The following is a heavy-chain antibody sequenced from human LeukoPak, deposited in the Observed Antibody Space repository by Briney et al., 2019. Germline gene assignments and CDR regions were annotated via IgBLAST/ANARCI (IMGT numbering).Heavy chain of an antibody. CDR1: GFSFSNYS. V-gene: IGHV3-21*01. D-gene: IGHD2-8*01. Sequence: GGSLRLSCAASGFSFSNYSMKWVRQAPGRGLEWVSSISSSSSYIYYAPSVKGRFTISRDNAKNSLYLQMNSLRAEDTAVYYCARARLNAISWFDPWGQGTLVTVSS. CDR2: ISSSSSYI. CDR3: ARARLNAISWFDP. J-gene: IGHJ5*02.